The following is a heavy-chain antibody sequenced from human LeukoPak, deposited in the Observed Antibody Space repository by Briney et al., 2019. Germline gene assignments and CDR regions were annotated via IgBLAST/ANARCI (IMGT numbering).Heavy chain of an antibody. CDR1: GGSISSSSYY. D-gene: IGHD5-24*01. CDR2: INHSGST. J-gene: IGHJ4*02. V-gene: IGHV4-39*07. Sequence: SETLSLTCTVSGGSISSSSYYWGWIRQPPGKGLEWIGEINHSGSTNYNPSLKSRVTISVDTSKNQFSLKLSSVTAADTAVYYCARGDGYNPTQIDYWGQGTLVTVSS. CDR3: ARGDGYNPTQIDY.